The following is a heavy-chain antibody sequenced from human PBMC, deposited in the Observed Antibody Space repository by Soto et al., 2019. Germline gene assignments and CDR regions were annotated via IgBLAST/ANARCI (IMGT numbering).Heavy chain of an antibody. V-gene: IGHV3-33*06. CDR2: IWYDGSNK. D-gene: IGHD6-13*01. CDR3: AHEQQLVFQH. CDR1: GFTFSSYG. Sequence: QVQLVESGGGVVQPGRSLRLSCAASGFTFSSYGMHWVRQAPGKGLEWVAVIWYDGSNKYYADSVKGRFTISRDNSKNTLYLQMKSLRAEDTAVYYCAHEQQLVFQHWGQGTLVTVSS. J-gene: IGHJ1*01.